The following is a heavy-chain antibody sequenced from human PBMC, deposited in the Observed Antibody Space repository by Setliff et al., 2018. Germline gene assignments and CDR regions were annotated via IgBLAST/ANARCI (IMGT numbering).Heavy chain of an antibody. D-gene: IGHD3-16*02. J-gene: IGHJ6*03. V-gene: IGHV4-38-2*01. CDR3: ARLHYDYVWGSYRTSDYYYYYYMDV. CDR1: GYSITSGYY. Sequence: PSETLSLTCAVSGYSITSGYYWGWIRQPPGKGLEWIGSVYRGGTTYYNPSLKSRLTISVDTSKNQFSLKLSSVTAADTAVYYCARLHYDYVWGSYRTSDYYYYYYMDVWGKGTTVTVSS. CDR2: VYRGGTT.